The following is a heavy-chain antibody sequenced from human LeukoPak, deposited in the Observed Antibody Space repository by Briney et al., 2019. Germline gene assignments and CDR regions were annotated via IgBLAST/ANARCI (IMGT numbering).Heavy chain of an antibody. D-gene: IGHD6-19*01. Sequence: PSETLSLTSAVYGGSFSGYYWSWIPQPPGKGREWIGDIIHSGSTNYTPSPKSRVTISVDTCKNQSSQKLTSVTAADTAVYYWARPGYSSGCTGDYCGQGTLVSVSS. J-gene: IGHJ4*02. V-gene: IGHV4-34*12. CDR1: GGSFSGYY. CDR2: IIHSGST. CDR3: ARPGYSSGCTGDY.